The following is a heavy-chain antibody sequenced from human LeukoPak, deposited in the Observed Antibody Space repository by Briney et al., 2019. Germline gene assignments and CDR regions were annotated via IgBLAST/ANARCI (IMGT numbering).Heavy chain of an antibody. Sequence: PSETLSLTCTVSGGSISSYYWSWIRQPPGKGLEWIGYIYYSGSTNYNPSLKSRVTISVDTSKNQFSLKLSSVTAADTAVYYCARQVGSYSPFDYWGQGTLVTVSS. D-gene: IGHD1-26*01. V-gene: IGHV4-59*08. CDR3: ARQVGSYSPFDY. CDR1: GGSISSYY. CDR2: IYYSGST. J-gene: IGHJ4*02.